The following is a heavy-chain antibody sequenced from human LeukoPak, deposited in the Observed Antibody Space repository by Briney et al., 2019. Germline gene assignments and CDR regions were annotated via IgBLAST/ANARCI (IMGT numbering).Heavy chain of an antibody. CDR2: ISYDGSNK. CDR3: AKSGFPDIVVVPAAILFFDY. CDR1: GFTFSSYG. J-gene: IGHJ4*02. Sequence: GSLRLSCAASGFTFSSYGMHWVRQAPGKGLEWVAVISYDGSNKYYADSVKGRFTISRDNSKNTLYLQMNSLRAEDTAVYYCAKSGFPDIVVVPAAILFFDYWGQGTLVTVSS. V-gene: IGHV3-30*18. D-gene: IGHD2-2*02.